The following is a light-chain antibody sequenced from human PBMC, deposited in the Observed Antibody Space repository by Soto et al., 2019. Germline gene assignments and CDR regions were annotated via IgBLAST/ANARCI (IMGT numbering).Light chain of an antibody. J-gene: IGKJ1*01. CDR2: GAS. CDR3: QQYTNWPCWT. Sequence: EKVMTQSPATLSMSPGERATLSCRASQNINTYLAWYQQKPGQAPRLLIYGASTRATGIQARFSGSGSGTEFTLTISSLQSEDFAVYYCQQYTNWPCWTFGQGTKVEIK. CDR1: QNINTY. V-gene: IGKV3-15*01.